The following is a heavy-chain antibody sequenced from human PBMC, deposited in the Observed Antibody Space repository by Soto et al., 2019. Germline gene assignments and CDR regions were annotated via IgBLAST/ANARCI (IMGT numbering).Heavy chain of an antibody. J-gene: IGHJ4*02. Sequence: DVQLVESGGALVQPGRSLRLSCAASGFTFDDYAMHWVRQAPGKGPEWVPGISGDSTSIGYADSVKGRFTISRDNAKKSLYLQMNSLRAEDTAVYFCAKDFTTMVRLCDYWGQGTLVTVSS. CDR1: GFTFDDYA. V-gene: IGHV3-9*01. CDR3: AKDFTTMVRLCDY. D-gene: IGHD5-18*01. CDR2: ISGDSTSI.